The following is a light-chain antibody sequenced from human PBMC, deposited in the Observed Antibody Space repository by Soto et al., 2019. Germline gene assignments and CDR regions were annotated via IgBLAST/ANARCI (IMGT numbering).Light chain of an antibody. CDR2: DVS. Sequence: QSVLTQPASVSGSPGQSITISCTGTSSDVGGYNYVFWYQKYPGKAPKLMIYDVSNRPSGVSDRFSGSKSGNTASLTISGLQAEDEADYYCSSYASSGTYVFGIGTKLTVL. V-gene: IGLV2-14*01. CDR1: SSDVGGYNY. CDR3: SSYASSGTYV. J-gene: IGLJ1*01.